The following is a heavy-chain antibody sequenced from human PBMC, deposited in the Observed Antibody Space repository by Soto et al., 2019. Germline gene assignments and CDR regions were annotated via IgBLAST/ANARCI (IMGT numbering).Heavy chain of an antibody. D-gene: IGHD6-13*01. CDR2: ISYDGSNK. CDR1: GFTFSSYA. J-gene: IGHJ6*02. Sequence: PGGSLRLSCAASGFTFSSYAMHWVRQAPGKGLEWVAVISYDGSNKYYADSVKGRFTISRDNSKNTLYLQMNSLRAEDTAVYYCARDRGIAAAGTSYYYYGMDVWGQGTTVTVSS. CDR3: ARDRGIAAAGTSYYYYGMDV. V-gene: IGHV3-30-3*01.